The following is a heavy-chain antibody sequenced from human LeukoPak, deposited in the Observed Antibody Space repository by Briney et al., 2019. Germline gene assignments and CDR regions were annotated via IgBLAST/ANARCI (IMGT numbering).Heavy chain of an antibody. CDR1: GGSFSGYY. J-gene: IGHJ4*02. D-gene: IGHD3-22*01. CDR2: INHSGST. Sequence: SETLSLTCDVYGGSFSGYYWSWIRQPPGKGLEWIGEINHSGSTNYNPSLKSRVTISVDTSKNQFSLKLTSVTAADTAVYYCATLGEYYDSSGYYYNWGQGTLVTVSS. V-gene: IGHV4-34*01. CDR3: ATLGEYYDSSGYYYN.